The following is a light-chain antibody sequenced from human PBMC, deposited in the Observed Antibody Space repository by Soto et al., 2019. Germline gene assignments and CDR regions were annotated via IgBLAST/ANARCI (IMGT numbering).Light chain of an antibody. V-gene: IGLV7-46*01. CDR1: TGSVTSDHY. J-gene: IGLJ2*01. CDR2: DTS. CDR3: LLSYSGARV. Sequence: QAVVTQEPSLTVSPGGTVTLTCGSSTGSVTSDHYPYWLQQKPGQAPKTLIYDTSNKHSWTPARFSGSLLGGQAALTLSGAQPEDEAEYYCLLSYSGARVFGGGTKLTVL.